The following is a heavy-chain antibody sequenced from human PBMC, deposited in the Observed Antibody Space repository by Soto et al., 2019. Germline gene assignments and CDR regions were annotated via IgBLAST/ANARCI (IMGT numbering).Heavy chain of an antibody. V-gene: IGHV3-33*01. J-gene: IGHJ4*02. CDR2: ILNDASGH. CDR3: ARDDDYPDNGFDY. D-gene: IGHD4-17*01. CDR1: GFTFSRHG. Sequence: QVQLVESGAGVVQPGTSLRLSCAASGFTFSRHGMHWVRQTPGKGLEWLAVILNDASGHWYADSVKGRFTISRDNFEKTLYLQMNGLRLEDTAMYYCARDDDYPDNGFDYWGQGTLVTVSS.